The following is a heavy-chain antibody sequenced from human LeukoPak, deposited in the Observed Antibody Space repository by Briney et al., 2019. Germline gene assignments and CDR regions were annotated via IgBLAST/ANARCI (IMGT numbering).Heavy chain of an antibody. Sequence: PSETLSLTCPVSGDSIQSYFWSWIRQPPGKGLEWIGHVHLSENAKSNPSLKSRVTISLDTSKRQFSLRVRSVTAADTAVYYCARALAARPPGPFGLWSRGTWVTVSS. V-gene: IGHV4-59*01. D-gene: IGHD6-6*01. CDR1: GDSIQSYF. CDR3: ARALAARPPGPFGL. J-gene: IGHJ3*01. CDR2: VHLSENA.